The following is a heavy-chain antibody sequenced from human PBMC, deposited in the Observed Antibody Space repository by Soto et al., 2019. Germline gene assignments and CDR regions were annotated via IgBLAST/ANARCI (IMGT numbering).Heavy chain of an antibody. V-gene: IGHV3-23*01. J-gene: IGHJ4*02. CDR1: GVTVCRYR. CDR3: AKDLRRTAAAECFDY. CDR2: ISGSGGST. Sequence: GAQRISCAGPGVTVCRYRRTPGRQDPGKGLEWVSAISGSGGSTYYADSVKGRFTISRDNSKNTLYLQMNSLRAEDTAVYYCAKDLRRTAAAECFDYWGQGTLVTRPS. D-gene: IGHD6-13*01.